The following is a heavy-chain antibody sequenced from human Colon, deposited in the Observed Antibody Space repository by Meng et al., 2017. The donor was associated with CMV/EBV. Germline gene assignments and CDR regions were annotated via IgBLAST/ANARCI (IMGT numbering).Heavy chain of an antibody. CDR2: IDANSGGT. CDR1: GFTFTGHY. Sequence: QVQLVQCGAEVKEPGASVKVSCKASGFTFTGHYMHWVRQAPGQGLEWMGWIDANSGGTNYAQKFQGRLTMTRDTSISTVYMELNRLRSDDTAVYFCARDGIRGVFFFDYWGQGTLVTVSS. V-gene: IGHV1-2*02. J-gene: IGHJ4*02. D-gene: IGHD1-14*01. CDR3: ARDGIRGVFFFDY.